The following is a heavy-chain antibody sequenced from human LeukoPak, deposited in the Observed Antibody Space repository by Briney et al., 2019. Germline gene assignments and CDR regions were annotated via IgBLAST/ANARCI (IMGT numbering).Heavy chain of an antibody. CDR2: MWYDGSNK. D-gene: IGHD1-7*01. J-gene: IGHJ2*01. CDR3: ARGSGTTDWYFDL. V-gene: IGHV3-33*01. Sequence: PGGSLRLSCKASGFTFRNYGMDWVRQAPGKGLEWVAIMWYDGSNKYYADSVKGRFTISRDNSKNTLYLQMNSLRAEDTAVYYCARGSGTTDWYFDLWGRGTLVTVSS. CDR1: GFTFRNYG.